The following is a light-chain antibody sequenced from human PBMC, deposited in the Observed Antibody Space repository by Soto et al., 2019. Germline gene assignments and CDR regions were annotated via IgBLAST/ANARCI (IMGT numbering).Light chain of an antibody. CDR1: QTISTW. J-gene: IGKJ1*01. V-gene: IGKV1-5*03. CDR2: RAS. CDR3: QQYSSNSA. Sequence: DIQMTQSPSTLSASVGARVTITCRASQTISTWLAWYQQKPGKAPKLLIHRASSLGTGVPSRFSGSGSGTEFTLTITSLQPDDFATYYCQQYSSNSAFGPGTKVDIK.